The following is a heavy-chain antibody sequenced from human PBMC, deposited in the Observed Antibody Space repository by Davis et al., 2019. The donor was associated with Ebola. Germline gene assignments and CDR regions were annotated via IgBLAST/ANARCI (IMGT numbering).Heavy chain of an antibody. J-gene: IGHJ4*02. D-gene: IGHD1-7*01. Sequence: PGGSLSLSCAGSGFTFSPYAMTWVRQAPGKGLEWVSRISGSGGDPHYADSVKGRFTISRDNSKNTLYLHMNSLRVEDTAVYYCAKRWELHYFDYWGQGALVAVSS. CDR2: ISGSGGDP. CDR1: GFTFSPYA. V-gene: IGHV3-23*01. CDR3: AKRWELHYFDY.